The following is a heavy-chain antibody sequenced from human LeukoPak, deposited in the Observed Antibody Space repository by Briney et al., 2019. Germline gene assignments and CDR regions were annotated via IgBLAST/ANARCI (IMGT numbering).Heavy chain of an antibody. CDR1: GGSISSYY. J-gene: IGHJ4*02. Sequence: SETLSLTCAVSGGSISSYYWSWVRQPPGKGLEWIGYIYYTGNTNYNPSLQSRVTISVDTSKNQFSLKLSSVTAADTAVYYCARGPHYDILTGYSPFYFDYWGQGTLVTVSS. V-gene: IGHV4-59*01. CDR2: IYYTGNT. CDR3: ARGPHYDILTGYSPFYFDY. D-gene: IGHD3-9*01.